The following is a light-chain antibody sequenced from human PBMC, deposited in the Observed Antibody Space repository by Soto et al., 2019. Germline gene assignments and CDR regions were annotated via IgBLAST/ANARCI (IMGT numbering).Light chain of an antibody. CDR3: QQRFNWPWT. CDR2: DTS. Sequence: EIVLTQSPATLSLPPGERATLCCGASQSVNKYLAWFQQKLGQPPRLLIYDTSNRATGIPPRFSGSGSGTDFTLIISSLEPEDFAVYYCQQRFNWPWTFGQGTKVDIK. CDR1: QSVNKY. V-gene: IGKV3-11*01. J-gene: IGKJ1*01.